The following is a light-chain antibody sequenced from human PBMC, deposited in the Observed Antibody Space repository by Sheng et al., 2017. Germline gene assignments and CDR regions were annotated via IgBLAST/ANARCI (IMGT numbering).Light chain of an antibody. CDR3: QQYKVFRT. V-gene: IGKV1-5*03. CDR2: KAS. J-gene: IGKJ1*01. CDR1: QSISSW. Sequence: DIQMTQSPSTLSASVGDRVTITCRASQSISSWLAWYQQKPGKAPKLLIYKASSLESGVPSRFSGSGSVTEFTLTISSLQPDDFATYYCQQYKVFRTFGQGT.